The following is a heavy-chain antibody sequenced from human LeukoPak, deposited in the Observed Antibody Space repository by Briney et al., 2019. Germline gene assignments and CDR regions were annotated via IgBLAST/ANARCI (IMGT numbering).Heavy chain of an antibody. V-gene: IGHV3-53*01. CDR3: AKTTTGYSSGRYPGWPVDY. D-gene: IGHD6-19*01. CDR2: IYGSGST. J-gene: IGHJ4*02. Sequence: GSLRLSCAASGFTISGNYMTWVRQAPGKGLEWVSVIYGSGSTYYADSVKGRFTISRHDSENTVYLQMNSLSTEDTAVYYCAKTTTGYSSGRYPGWPVDYWGQGTLVTVSS. CDR1: GFTISGNY.